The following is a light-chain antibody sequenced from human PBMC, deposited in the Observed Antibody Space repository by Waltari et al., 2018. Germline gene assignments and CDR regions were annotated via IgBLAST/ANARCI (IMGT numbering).Light chain of an antibody. CDR2: GAS. V-gene: IGKV3-20*01. Sequence: EIVLTQSPGTLSLSPGERVTLSCRASQSVSSSYLAWYQQKPGQSPRLLISGASSRATGIPDRFSGSGSGTDFTLTISRLEPEDFAVYYCQQYGSSPPTFGQGTKVEIK. CDR1: QSVSSSY. J-gene: IGKJ1*01. CDR3: QQYGSSPPT.